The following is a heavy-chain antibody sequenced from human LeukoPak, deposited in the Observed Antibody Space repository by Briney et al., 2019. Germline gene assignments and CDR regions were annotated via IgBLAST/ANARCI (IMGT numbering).Heavy chain of an antibody. J-gene: IGHJ4*02. D-gene: IGHD2-2*01. Sequence: KPSETLSLTCAVYGGSFRGYYWSWIRQPPGKGLEWIGEINHSGSTNYNPSLKSRVTISVDTSKNQFSLKLSSVTAADTAVYYCARARFVVVPAAMRGYFDYWGQGTLVTVSS. V-gene: IGHV4-34*01. CDR1: GGSFRGYY. CDR3: ARARFVVVPAAMRGYFDY. CDR2: INHSGST.